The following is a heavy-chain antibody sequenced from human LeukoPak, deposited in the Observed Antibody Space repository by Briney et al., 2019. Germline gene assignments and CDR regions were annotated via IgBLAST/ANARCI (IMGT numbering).Heavy chain of an antibody. D-gene: IGHD6-19*01. J-gene: IGHJ5*02. CDR1: GFTFSSYA. CDR2: ISGGGGST. CDR3: ATDFASGSSHNSFDP. V-gene: IGHV3-23*01. Sequence: PGGSLRLSCAASGFTFSSYAMSWVRQAPGKGLGWVSAISGGGGSTYYADSVKGRFTISRDNSNNTLYLQMNSLRAEDTAVYYCATDFASGSSHNSFDPWGQGTLVTVSS.